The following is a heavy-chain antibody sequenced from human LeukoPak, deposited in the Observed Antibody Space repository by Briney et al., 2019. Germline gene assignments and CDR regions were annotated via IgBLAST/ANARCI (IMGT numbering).Heavy chain of an antibody. J-gene: IGHJ4*02. D-gene: IGHD5-18*01. CDR1: GFTFSDYY. V-gene: IGHV3-64D*06. CDR2: ISSNGGST. Sequence: GGSLRLSCAASGFTFSDYYMTWIRQAPGKGLECVSAISSNGGSTYYADPVKGRFTISRDNSKNTLYLQMSSLRAEDTAVYYCVRGTAMVPNEFDYWGQGTLVTVSS. CDR3: VRGTAMVPNEFDY.